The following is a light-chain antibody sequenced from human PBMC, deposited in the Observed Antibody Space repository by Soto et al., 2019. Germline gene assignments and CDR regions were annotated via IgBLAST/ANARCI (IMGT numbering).Light chain of an antibody. J-gene: IGKJ2*01. V-gene: IGKV1-5*03. CDR3: QQYSSYSRYT. CDR1: QSISSW. CDR2: KAS. Sequence: DIQMTQSPSTLSASVGDRVTITCRASQSISSWLAWYQQKPGKAPILLIYKASSLESGVPSRFSGSGSGTEVTLTISSLPPDDFATYYCQQYSSYSRYTFGQGTKLEIK.